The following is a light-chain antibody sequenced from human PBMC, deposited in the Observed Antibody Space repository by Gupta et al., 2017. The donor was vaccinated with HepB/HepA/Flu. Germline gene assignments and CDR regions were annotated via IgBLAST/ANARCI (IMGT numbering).Light chain of an antibody. CDR2: YDD. CDR1: SSNIGNNV. J-gene: IGLJ1*01. V-gene: IGLV1-36*01. CDR3: AAWDDSLNDYV. Sequence: QSVLTQPPSVSEAPRQRVTISCSGSSSNIGNNVVNWYQQLPGQAPKLLIYYDDLRPSGVSDRFSGSKSGTSASLSISGLQAEDEADYYCAAWDDSLNDYVFGTGTKVTVL.